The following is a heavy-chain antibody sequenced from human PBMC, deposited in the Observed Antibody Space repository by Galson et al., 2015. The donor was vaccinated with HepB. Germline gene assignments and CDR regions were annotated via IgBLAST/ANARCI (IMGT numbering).Heavy chain of an antibody. Sequence: CAISGDSVSSNSAAWNWIRQSPSRGLEWLGRTYYRSKWYNDYAVSVKSRITINPDTSKNQFSLQLNSVTPEDTAVYYCARDHPPFRSYDYYYYYMDVWGKGTTVTVSS. CDR2: TYYRSKWYN. CDR1: GDSVSSNSAA. V-gene: IGHV6-1*01. CDR3: ARDHPPFRSYDYYYYYMDV. J-gene: IGHJ6*03. D-gene: IGHD1-26*01.